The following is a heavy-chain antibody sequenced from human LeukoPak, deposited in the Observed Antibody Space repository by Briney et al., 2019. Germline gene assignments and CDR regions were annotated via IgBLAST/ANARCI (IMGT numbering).Heavy chain of an antibody. CDR2: IGTAGDT. CDR1: GFTFSSYD. V-gene: IGHV3-13*01. D-gene: IGHD3-22*01. CDR3: ARAHYYDSSATDAFDI. J-gene: IGHJ3*02. Sequence: GGSLRLSCAASGFTFSSYDMHWVRQATGKGLEWVSAIGTAGDTYYPGSVKGRFTISRENAKNSLYLQMNSLRAGDTAVYYCARAHYYDSSATDAFDIWGQGTMVTDSS.